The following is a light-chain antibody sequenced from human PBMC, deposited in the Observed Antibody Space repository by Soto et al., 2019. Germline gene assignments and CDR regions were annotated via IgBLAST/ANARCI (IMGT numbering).Light chain of an antibody. CDR1: QTVSSN. CDR2: GAS. Sequence: EIVLTQPPGTLSLSPVERATLSCMASQTVSSNLAWYQQKLGQAPRLLIYGASTRATGVPARFSGSGSGTEFTLTISSLQSEDFAVYYCQQYNVWPPWTFGQGTKVDIK. V-gene: IGKV3-15*01. CDR3: QQYNVWPPWT. J-gene: IGKJ1*01.